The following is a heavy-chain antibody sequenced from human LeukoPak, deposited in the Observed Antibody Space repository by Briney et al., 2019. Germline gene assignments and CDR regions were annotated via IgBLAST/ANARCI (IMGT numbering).Heavy chain of an antibody. CDR1: GFTFSSYA. D-gene: IGHD3-9*01. CDR2: ISYDGSNK. Sequence: GGSLRLSCAASGFTFSSYAMHWVRQAPGKGLEWVAVISYDGSNKYYADPVKGRFTISRDNSKNTLYLQMNSLRAEDTAVYYCARDLLRYFDWLKPHYYYYGMDVWGQGTTVTVSS. V-gene: IGHV3-30-3*01. CDR3: ARDLLRYFDWLKPHYYYYGMDV. J-gene: IGHJ6*02.